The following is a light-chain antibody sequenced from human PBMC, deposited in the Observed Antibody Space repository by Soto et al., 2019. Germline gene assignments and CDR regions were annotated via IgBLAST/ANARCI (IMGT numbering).Light chain of an antibody. V-gene: IGLV1-40*01. CDR3: QSYDSSLSGWV. J-gene: IGLJ3*02. CDR2: GNS. Sequence: QSVLTQPPSVSGAPGQRVTISCTGSSSNIGAGYDVHWYQRLPGTAPKLLIYGNSNRPSGAPDRFSGSKSGTSASLAITGLQAEDEADYYCQSYDSSLSGWVFGGGTKLTVL. CDR1: SSNIGAGYD.